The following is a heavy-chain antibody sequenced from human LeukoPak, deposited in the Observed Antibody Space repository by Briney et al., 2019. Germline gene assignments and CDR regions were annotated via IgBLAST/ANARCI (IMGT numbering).Heavy chain of an antibody. V-gene: IGHV4-61*02. CDR3: ARNPHYDFSDAFDI. CDR2: IYTSGST. J-gene: IGHJ3*02. D-gene: IGHD3-3*01. CDR1: GGSISSGSYY. Sequence: SETLSLTCTVSGGSISSGSYYWSWIRQPAGKGLEWIGRIYTSGSTNYNPSLKSRVTISVDTSKNQFSLKLSSVTAADTAVYYCARNPHYDFSDAFDIWGQGTMVTVSS.